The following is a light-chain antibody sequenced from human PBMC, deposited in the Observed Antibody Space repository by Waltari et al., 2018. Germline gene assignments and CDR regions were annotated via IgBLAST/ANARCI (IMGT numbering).Light chain of an antibody. CDR3: SSYTSSSSYV. V-gene: IGLV2-14*01. CDR1: SSDVGSYNY. CDR2: EVS. Sequence: QSALTQPASVSGSPGQSITISCTGTSSDVGSYNYVSWYQQHPGKAPKRMIYEVSNRPSGVSSRFSGSKSGNTSSLTISGLQAEDEADYYCSSYTSSSSYVFGTGTKVTVL. J-gene: IGLJ1*01.